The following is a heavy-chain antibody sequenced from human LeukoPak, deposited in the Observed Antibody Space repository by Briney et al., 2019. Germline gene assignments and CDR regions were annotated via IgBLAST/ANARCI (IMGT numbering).Heavy chain of an antibody. D-gene: IGHD1-14*01. CDR3: ARTTDDAFDI. CDR1: GGSISSYY. V-gene: IGHV4-59*08. J-gene: IGHJ3*02. Sequence: SETLSLTCTVSGGSISSYYWSWIRQPPRKGLEWIGYVFYSGSINYNPSLKSRVTISIDASKNQFSLKLSSVTAADTAVYYCARTTDDAFDIWGQGTMVTVSS. CDR2: VFYSGSI.